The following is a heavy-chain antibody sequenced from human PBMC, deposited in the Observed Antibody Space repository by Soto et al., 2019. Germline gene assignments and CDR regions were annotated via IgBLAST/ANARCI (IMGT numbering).Heavy chain of an antibody. Sequence: PGVSLRLSCAASGFTFSDHYMDWVRQAPGKGLEWVGRTRNKANSYTTEYAASVKGRFTISRDDSKNSLYLQMNSLKTEDTAVYYCARDRVGTGANYYYGMDVWGQGTTVTVSS. CDR1: GFTFSDHY. D-gene: IGHD7-27*01. J-gene: IGHJ6*02. CDR3: ARDRVGTGANYYYGMDV. CDR2: TRNKANSYTT. V-gene: IGHV3-72*01.